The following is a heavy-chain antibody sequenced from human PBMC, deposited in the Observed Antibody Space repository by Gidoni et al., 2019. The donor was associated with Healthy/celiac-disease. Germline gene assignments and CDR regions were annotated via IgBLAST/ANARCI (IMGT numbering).Heavy chain of an antibody. V-gene: IGHV1-69*01. CDR2: IIPILGTA. D-gene: IGHD3-3*01. CDR1: GATFSSYA. J-gene: IGHJ4*02. Sequence: QVQLVQSGAEVKKPGSSVTVSCKASGATFSSYAISWVRPAPGQGLEWMGGIIPILGTANYAQKFQGRVTITADESTSTAYMELSSLRSEDTAVYYCARGGGRFLEWYPWYWGQGTLVTVSS. CDR3: ARGGGRFLEWYPWY.